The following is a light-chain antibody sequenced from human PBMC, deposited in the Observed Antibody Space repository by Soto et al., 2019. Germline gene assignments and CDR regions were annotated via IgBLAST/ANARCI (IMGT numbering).Light chain of an antibody. CDR1: SSDVGGYNY. V-gene: IGLV2-14*01. CDR2: EVS. CDR3: SSYTSSSTLVV. Sequence: QSALTQPASVSGSPGQSITISCTGTSSDVGGYNYVYGYQQHPGKAPKLMIYEVSNRPSGVSNRFSGSKSGNTASLTISGLQAEDEADYYCSSYTSSSTLVVFGGGTKVTVL. J-gene: IGLJ2*01.